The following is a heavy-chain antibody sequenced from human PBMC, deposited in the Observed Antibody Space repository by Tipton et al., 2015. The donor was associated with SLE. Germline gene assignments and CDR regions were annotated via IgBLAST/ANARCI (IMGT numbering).Heavy chain of an antibody. V-gene: IGHV1-46*01. CDR2: FDPSGGSA. J-gene: IGHJ4*02. CDR3: ARPSDYSDLRH. CDR1: GYTFTTYY. Sequence: QVQLVQSGPEVKKPGVSVKVSCKASGYTFTTYYIHWVRQAPGQGLEWMGIFDPSGGSANYAQKFQGRLTMTGDTSTGTVYMELSSLRSEDTAVYYCARPSDYSDLRHWGQGTLVTVSS. D-gene: IGHD4-17*01.